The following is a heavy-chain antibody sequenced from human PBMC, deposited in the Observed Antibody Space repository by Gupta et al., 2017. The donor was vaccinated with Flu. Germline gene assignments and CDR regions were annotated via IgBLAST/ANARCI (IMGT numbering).Heavy chain of an antibody. CDR1: GSIFTGYY. CDR3: TRGDYFDVRNYYPFGH. V-gene: IGHV1-2*02. CDR2: INPNSGDS. D-gene: IGHD3-22*01. J-gene: IGHJ4*02. Sequence: QVQLVQSGPEVQQPGASLMVSCKASGSIFTGYYIHWVRQAPGQGLEWMGWINPNSGDSNYAQKFQGRVTLTRDTSSSTLYMDVSSLTSDDTAVYYCTRGDYFDVRNYYPFGHWGQGTLVTVSS.